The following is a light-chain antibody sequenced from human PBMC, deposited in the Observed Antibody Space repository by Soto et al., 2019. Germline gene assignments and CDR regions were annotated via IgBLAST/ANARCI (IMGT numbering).Light chain of an antibody. V-gene: IGKV1-5*03. CDR1: QSISSW. CDR2: KAS. Sequence: DIKMTQSPSTLSASVGDRVTITCRASQSISSWLAWYQQKPGKAPKLLIYKASSLESGVPSRFSGSGSGTEFTLTISSLQHDDFATYYCQQYNSSPTFGQGTKVEIK. J-gene: IGKJ1*01. CDR3: QQYNSSPT.